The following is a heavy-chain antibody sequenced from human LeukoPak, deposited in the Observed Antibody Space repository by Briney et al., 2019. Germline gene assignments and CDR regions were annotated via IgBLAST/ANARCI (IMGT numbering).Heavy chain of an antibody. CDR1: GGSISSGDYS. D-gene: IGHD2-2*01. J-gene: IGHJ3*02. V-gene: IGHV4-30-4*08. CDR2: IYYSGST. Sequence: SQTLSLTCTVSGGSISSGDYSWSWIRQPPGKGLEWIGYIYYSGSTYYNPSLKSRITISVDTSKNQFSLKLSSVTAADTAVYYCARVSDIVVVPAATLDAFDIWGQGTMVTVSS. CDR3: ARVSDIVVVPAATLDAFDI.